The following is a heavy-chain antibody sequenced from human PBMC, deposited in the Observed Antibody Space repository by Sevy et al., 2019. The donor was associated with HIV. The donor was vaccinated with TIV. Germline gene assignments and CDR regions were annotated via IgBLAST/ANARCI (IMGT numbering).Heavy chain of an antibody. D-gene: IGHD1-26*01. Sequence: ASVTVSCKASGYTFNRYSMNWVRQAPGQGLEWMGWIVTDTGKATYAPGFTGRFVFSFDTSVSTAYLQISSLKAEDAAVYYCAREVLRLDYWGQGTLVTVSS. CDR3: AREVLRLDY. CDR1: GYTFNRYS. V-gene: IGHV7-4-1*01. CDR2: IVTDTGKA. J-gene: IGHJ4*02.